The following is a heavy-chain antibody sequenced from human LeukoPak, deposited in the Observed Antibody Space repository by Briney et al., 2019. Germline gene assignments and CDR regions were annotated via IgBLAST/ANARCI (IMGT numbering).Heavy chain of an antibody. J-gene: IGHJ2*01. Sequence: PSETLSLTCTVSGGSISSYYWSWIRQPPGKGLEWIGYIHNSGRTNHNPSLKSRVTISIDTSKKQFSLKLSSVTAADTAVYYCARGGNSSPKGRPSHSWYFDLWGRGTPVTVSS. CDR1: GGSISSYY. CDR3: ARGGNSSPKGRPSHSWYFDL. CDR2: IHNSGRT. V-gene: IGHV4-59*12. D-gene: IGHD6-13*01.